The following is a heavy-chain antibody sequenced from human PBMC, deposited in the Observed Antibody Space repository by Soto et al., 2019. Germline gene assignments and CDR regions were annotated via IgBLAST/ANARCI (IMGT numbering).Heavy chain of an antibody. CDR1: GYRFTSFW. D-gene: IGHD6-13*01. Sequence: PVESLKISCKASGYRFTSFWIGWVRQMPGKGLELMGIIYPVDSEARYGPSFQGHVTISADESINTAYLKWNTLKASDSAIYFCARHGCSSSWYTDHWGQGTLVTVSS. J-gene: IGHJ4*02. CDR3: ARHGCSSSWYTDH. V-gene: IGHV5-51*01. CDR2: IYPVDSEA.